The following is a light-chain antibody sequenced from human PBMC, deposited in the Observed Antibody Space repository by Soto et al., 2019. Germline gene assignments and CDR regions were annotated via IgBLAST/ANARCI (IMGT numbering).Light chain of an antibody. CDR1: KLGAKY. Sequence: SYELTQPPSVSVSPGPAASITCSGDKLGAKYACWYQQQPGQSPVLVIYQDSKRPSGIPERFSGSNSGNTATLTISGTQAMDEADYYCQAWDSSTACDVFGTGTKLTVL. CDR2: QDS. CDR3: QAWDSSTACDV. V-gene: IGLV3-1*01. J-gene: IGLJ1*01.